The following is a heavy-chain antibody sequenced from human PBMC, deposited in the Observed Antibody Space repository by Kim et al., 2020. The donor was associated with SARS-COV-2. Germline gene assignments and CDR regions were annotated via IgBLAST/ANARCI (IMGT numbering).Heavy chain of an antibody. V-gene: IGHV1-69*13. J-gene: IGHJ4*02. CDR3: ARGREMATINYFDY. CDR1: GGTFSSYA. D-gene: IGHD5-12*01. CDR2: IIPIFGTA. Sequence: ASVKVSCKASGGTFSSYAISWVRQAPGQGLEWMGGIIPIFGTANYAQKFQGRVTITADESTSTAYMELSSLRSEDTAVYYCARGREMATINYFDYWGQGTLVTVSS.